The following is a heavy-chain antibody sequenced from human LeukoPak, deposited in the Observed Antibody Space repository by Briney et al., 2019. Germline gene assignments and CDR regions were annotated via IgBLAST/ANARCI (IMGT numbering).Heavy chain of an antibody. V-gene: IGHV4-38-2*02. CDR3: ARENTYCSSTSCYGLFDY. D-gene: IGHD2-2*01. CDR2: IYHSGST. CDR1: GYSISSGYY. J-gene: IGHJ4*01. Sequence: SETLSLTCAVSGYSISSGYYWGWIRQPPGKGLEWIGSIYHSGSTYYNPSLKSRVTISVDTSKNQFSLKLSSVTAADTAVYYCARENTYCSSTSCYGLFDYWGHGTLVTVSS.